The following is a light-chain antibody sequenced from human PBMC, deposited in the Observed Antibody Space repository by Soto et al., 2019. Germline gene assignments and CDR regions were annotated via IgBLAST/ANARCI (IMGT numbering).Light chain of an antibody. V-gene: IGKV1-8*01. J-gene: IGKJ4*01. CDR3: QQYYSYPRV. CDR2: AAS. Sequence: IQMTQSPSSLSASTGDRVTITCRASQGISSYLAWYQQKPGKAPKLLIYAASTLQSGVPSRFSGSGSGTDFTLTISCLQSEDFATYYCQQYYSYPRVFGGGTKVDIK. CDR1: QGISSY.